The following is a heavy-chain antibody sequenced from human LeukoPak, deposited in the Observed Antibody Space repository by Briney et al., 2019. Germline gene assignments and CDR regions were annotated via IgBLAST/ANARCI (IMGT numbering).Heavy chain of an antibody. CDR2: IYPGDSDT. V-gene: IGHV5-51*01. Sequence: GESLKISCKGSEYSFTSYWIGWVRQMPGKGLEWMGIIYPGDSDTRYSPSFQGQVTISADKSISTAYLQWSSLKASDTAMYYCARGGLAAAGYYYYCMDVWGKGTTVTVSS. CDR1: EYSFTSYW. CDR3: ARGGLAAAGYYYYCMDV. D-gene: IGHD6-13*01. J-gene: IGHJ6*03.